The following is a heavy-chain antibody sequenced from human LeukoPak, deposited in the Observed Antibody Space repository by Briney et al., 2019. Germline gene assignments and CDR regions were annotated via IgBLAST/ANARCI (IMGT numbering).Heavy chain of an antibody. CDR1: GFTFNSYT. CDR3: ARGIAAAGTWEYYFDY. CDR2: ISYDGTNK. Sequence: GGSLRLSCAASGFTFNSYTMHWVRQAPGKGLEWVSVISYDGTNKYYGDSVKGRFTISRDNSKNTLYLQMNSLRAEDTAVYYCARGIAAAGTWEYYFDYWGQGTLVTVSS. J-gene: IGHJ4*02. D-gene: IGHD6-13*01. V-gene: IGHV3-30*04.